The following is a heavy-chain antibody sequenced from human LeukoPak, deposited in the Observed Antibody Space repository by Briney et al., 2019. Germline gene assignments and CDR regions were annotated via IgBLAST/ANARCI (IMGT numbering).Heavy chain of an antibody. CDR3: AGYFDWLLYLRASHPQKKFDY. CDR2: ISYDGSNK. Sequence: GRSLRLSCAASGFTFSSYAMHWVRQAPGKGLEWVAVISYDGSNKYYADSVKGRFTISRDNSKNTLYLQMNSLRAEDTAVYYCAGYFDWLLYLRASHPQKKFDYWGQGTLVTVSS. CDR1: GFTFSSYA. J-gene: IGHJ4*02. V-gene: IGHV3-30-3*01. D-gene: IGHD3-9*01.